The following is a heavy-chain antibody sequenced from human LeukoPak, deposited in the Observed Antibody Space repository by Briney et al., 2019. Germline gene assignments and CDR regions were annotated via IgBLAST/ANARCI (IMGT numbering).Heavy chain of an antibody. CDR3: ASIPGYSSGGYYYYYMDV. J-gene: IGHJ6*03. V-gene: IGHV4-39*01. D-gene: IGHD6-19*01. CDR2: IYYSGST. Sequence: SETLSLTCTVSGGSISSSSYYWGWIRQPPGKGLEWIGSIYYSGSTYYNPSLKSRVTISVDTSKNQFSLKLSSVTAADTAVYYCASIPGYSSGGYYYYYMDVWGKGTTVTVPS. CDR1: GGSISSSSYY.